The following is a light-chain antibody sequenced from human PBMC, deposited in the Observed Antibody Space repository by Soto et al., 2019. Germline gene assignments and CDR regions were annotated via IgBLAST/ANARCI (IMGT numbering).Light chain of an antibody. CDR1: SSDVGPYNL. Sequence: QSALTQPASVSGSPGQSITISCTGSSSDVGPYNLVSWYQHHPGKAPKLMISEVVKRPSGVSNCFSGSKSGNTASLTISGLQPEDEADYYCCSYAGSSMFVFGGGTKLTVL. CDR2: EVV. J-gene: IGLJ2*01. CDR3: CSYAGSSMFV. V-gene: IGLV2-23*02.